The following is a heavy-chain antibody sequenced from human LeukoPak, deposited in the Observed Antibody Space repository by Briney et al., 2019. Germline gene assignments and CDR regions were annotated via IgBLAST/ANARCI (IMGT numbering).Heavy chain of an antibody. V-gene: IGHV4-38-2*02. CDR3: AKEEVLLWFGELLYQWFDP. J-gene: IGHJ5*02. CDR1: GYSISSGYY. Sequence: SETLSLTCAVSGYSISSGYYWGWIRQPPGKGLEWIGSIYHSGSTYYNPSLKSLVTISVDTSKNQFSLKLSSVTAADTAVYYCAKEEVLLWFGELLYQWFDPWGQGTLVTVSS. CDR2: IYHSGST. D-gene: IGHD3-10*01.